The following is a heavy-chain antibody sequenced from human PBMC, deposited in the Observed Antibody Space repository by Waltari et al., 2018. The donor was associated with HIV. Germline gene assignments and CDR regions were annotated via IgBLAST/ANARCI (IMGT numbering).Heavy chain of an antibody. CDR2: IYTSGST. V-gene: IGHV4-61*02. CDR3: ARSRGAYGMDV. J-gene: IGHJ6*02. D-gene: IGHD3-10*01. CDR1: GGSISSGSYY. Sequence: TVSGGSISSGSYYWSWIRQPAGKGLEWIGRIYTSGSTNYNPSLKSRVTISVDTSKNQFSLKLSSVTAADTAVYYCARSRGAYGMDVWAKGPRSPSP.